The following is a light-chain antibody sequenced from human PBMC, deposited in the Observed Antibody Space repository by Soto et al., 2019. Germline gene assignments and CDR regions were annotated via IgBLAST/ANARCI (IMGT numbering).Light chain of an antibody. J-gene: IGLJ2*01. CDR3: SSYAGSNNFVV. CDR1: SSEVGGYNY. Sequence: QSALTQPPSASGSPGQSVTISCTGTSSEVGGYNYVSWYQQHPGKAPKLMIYEVNKRPSGVPDRFSGSKSGNTASLTVSGLQAEDEADYYCSSYAGSNNFVVFGGGTKLTVL. V-gene: IGLV2-8*01. CDR2: EVN.